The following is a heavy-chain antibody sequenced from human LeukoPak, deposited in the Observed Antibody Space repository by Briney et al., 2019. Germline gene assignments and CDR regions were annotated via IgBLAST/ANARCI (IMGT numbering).Heavy chain of an antibody. CDR2: INHSGST. CDR3: ARGVVVPAAHHSYYYYMDV. J-gene: IGHJ6*03. Sequence: SETLSLTCAVYGGSFSGYYWSWIRQPPGKGLEWIGEINHSGSTNYNPSLKSRVTISVDTSKNQFSLKLSSVTAADTAVYYCARGVVVPAAHHSYYYYMDVWGKGTTVTVSS. CDR1: GGSFSGYY. D-gene: IGHD2-2*01. V-gene: IGHV4-34*01.